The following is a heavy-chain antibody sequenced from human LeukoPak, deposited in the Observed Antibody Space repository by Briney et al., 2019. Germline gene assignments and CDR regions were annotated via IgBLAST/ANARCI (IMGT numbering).Heavy chain of an antibody. J-gene: IGHJ3*02. CDR2: IIPIFGTA. Sequence: SVKVSCKASGGTFSSYAISWVRQAPGQGLEWMGGIIPIFGTANYAQKFQGRATITADESTSTAYMELSSLRSEDTAVYYCARGGLGELSLANAFDIWGQGTMVTVSS. V-gene: IGHV1-69*13. CDR3: ARGGLGELSLANAFDI. CDR1: GGTFSSYA. D-gene: IGHD3-16*02.